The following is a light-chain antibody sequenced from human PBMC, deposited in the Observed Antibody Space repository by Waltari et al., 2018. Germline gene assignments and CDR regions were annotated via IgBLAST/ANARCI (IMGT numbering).Light chain of an antibody. CDR1: SSNIGRSF. CDR2: RND. CDR3: AAWDDSLTVR. V-gene: IGLV1-47*02. J-gene: IGLJ3*02. Sequence: QSVLTQPPSASATPGQRVTISCSGSSSNIGRSFLFWYQHLPGTAPKLLIYRNDQRPSGVPDRFSGSRSGTSASLAISGLRSEDEADYYCAAWDDSLTVRFGGGTKLTVL.